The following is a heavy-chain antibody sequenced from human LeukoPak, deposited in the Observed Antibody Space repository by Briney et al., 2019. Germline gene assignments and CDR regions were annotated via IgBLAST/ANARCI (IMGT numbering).Heavy chain of an antibody. D-gene: IGHD1-26*01. J-gene: IGHJ6*03. CDR2: IHSGGTT. CDR1: GDSISDDY. CDR3: ARDNGSGYTKGYEHYYYYLDV. V-gene: IGHV4-4*07. Sequence: PSETLSLTCTVSGDSISDDYYTWMRQPAGKGLEWIGRIHSGGTTNYNPSLVSRVTLSIDKSKKHISLRLTSVTAAGTALYYCARDNGSGYTKGYEHYYYYLDVWGKGTTVTVSS.